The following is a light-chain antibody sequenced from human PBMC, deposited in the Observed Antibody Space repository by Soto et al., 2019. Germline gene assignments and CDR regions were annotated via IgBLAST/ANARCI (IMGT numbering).Light chain of an antibody. CDR1: QSVSSN. Sequence: EIVITQSPATLSVSPGERATLSCRASQSVSSNLAWYQQKPGQAPRLLICGASTRATCIPARFSGSGSGTEFTLTISRLQSEDFAVYYCQQYNNWPLTFGGGKKVEIK. J-gene: IGKJ4*01. CDR2: GAS. CDR3: QQYNNWPLT. V-gene: IGKV3-15*01.